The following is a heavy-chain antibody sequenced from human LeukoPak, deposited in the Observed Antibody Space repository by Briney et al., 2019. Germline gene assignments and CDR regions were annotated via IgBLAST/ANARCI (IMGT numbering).Heavy chain of an antibody. CDR2: IYYSGST. V-gene: IGHV4-59*08. CDR3: ARLGVGGYYALYYYYGMDV. J-gene: IGHJ6*02. Sequence: SETLSLTCTVSGGSISSYYWSWIRQPPGKGLEWIGYIYYSGSTNYNPSLKSRVTISVDTSKNQFSLKLSSVTAADTAVYYCARLGVGGYYALYYYYGMDVWGQGTTVTVSS. CDR1: GGSISSYY. D-gene: IGHD3-3*01.